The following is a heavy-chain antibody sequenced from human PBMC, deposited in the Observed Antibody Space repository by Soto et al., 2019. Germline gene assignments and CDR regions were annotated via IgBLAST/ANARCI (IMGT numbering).Heavy chain of an antibody. CDR3: AGSFKYGSGTFDALDV. CDR2: IIPIFGTA. D-gene: IGHD3-10*01. J-gene: IGHJ3*01. CDR1: GGTSSDYA. V-gene: IGHV1-69*01. Sequence: QVLLVHSGTEVKKPGSSVKVSCQASGGTSSDYALTWVRQAPCQGLEWMGGIIPIFGTANYAQRFQGRVSITADESSSTAEMELSSLKAEDSAVYYCAGSFKYGSGTFDALDVWGHGTMVMVCS.